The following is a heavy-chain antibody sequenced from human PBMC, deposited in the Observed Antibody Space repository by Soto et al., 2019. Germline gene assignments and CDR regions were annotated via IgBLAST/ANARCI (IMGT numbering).Heavy chain of an antibody. CDR3: ARSNYDILTGYYPNYFDY. V-gene: IGHV4-31*03. J-gene: IGHJ4*02. CDR1: GGSISSGGYY. D-gene: IGHD3-9*01. Sequence: SETLSLTCTVSGGSISSGGYYWSWIRQHPGKGLEWIGYIYYSGSTYYNPSLKSRVTISVDTSKNQFSLKLSSVTAADTAVYYCARSNYDILTGYYPNYFDYWGQGTLVTVS. CDR2: IYYSGST.